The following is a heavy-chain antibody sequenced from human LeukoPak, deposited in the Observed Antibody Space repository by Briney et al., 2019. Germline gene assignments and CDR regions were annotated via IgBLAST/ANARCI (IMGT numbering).Heavy chain of an antibody. D-gene: IGHD1-26*01. Sequence: GGSLRLCCAASGFTFNDYGMSWVRQAPGKGLEWVSGINWNGDRTGYADSEKGRFTISRDNAKNSLYLQMNSLRAEDTALYYCARDRGSYFSYGMDVWGQGTTVTVSS. V-gene: IGHV3-20*04. CDR3: ARDRGSYFSYGMDV. J-gene: IGHJ6*02. CDR1: GFTFNDYG. CDR2: INWNGDRT.